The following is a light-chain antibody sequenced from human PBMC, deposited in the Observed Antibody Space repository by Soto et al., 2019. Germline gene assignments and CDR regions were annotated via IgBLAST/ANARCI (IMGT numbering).Light chain of an antibody. CDR1: QSIRHY. J-gene: IGKJ1*01. V-gene: IGKV1-5*01. CDR2: GAS. CDR3: QHHNSYSQT. Sequence: DVQLTQNTPTLSASVGDRVTITCRASQSIRHYLAWYQQMPGKAPKLLIYGASTLQSGVPSRFSGSGSGTEFTLTISSLQPDDFGTYFCQHHNSYSQTFGQGTKVDIK.